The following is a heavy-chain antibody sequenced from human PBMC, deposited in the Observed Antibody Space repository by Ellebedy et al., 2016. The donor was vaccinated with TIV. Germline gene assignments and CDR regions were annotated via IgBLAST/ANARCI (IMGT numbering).Heavy chain of an antibody. J-gene: IGHJ4*02. D-gene: IGHD6-19*01. CDR2: INPSSGST. CDR3: AKSRSSGWLHTPDY. CDR1: GYTFSSYF. Sequence: AASVKVSCKASGYTFSSYFMHWVRQAPGQGLEWMGIINPSSGSTTYAQNLQGRVTMTRDTSTTTVYMELSSLRSEDTAVYYCAKSRSSGWLHTPDYWGQGTLVIVSS. V-gene: IGHV1-46*04.